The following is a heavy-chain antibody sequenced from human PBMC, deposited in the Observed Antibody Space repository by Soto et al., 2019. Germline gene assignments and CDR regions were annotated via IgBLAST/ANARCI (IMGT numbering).Heavy chain of an antibody. V-gene: IGHV4-34*01. CDR1: SGSFSGYY. J-gene: IGHJ5*02. CDR3: ATGNNWNYFRGGRWFDP. CDR2: INHSGST. Sequence: PSETLSLTCAVYSGSFSGYYWSWIRQPPGKGLEWIGEINHSGSTNYNPSLKSRVTISVDTSKNQFSLKLSSVTAADTAVYYCATGNNWNYFRGGRWFDPWGQGTLVTVSS. D-gene: IGHD1-7*01.